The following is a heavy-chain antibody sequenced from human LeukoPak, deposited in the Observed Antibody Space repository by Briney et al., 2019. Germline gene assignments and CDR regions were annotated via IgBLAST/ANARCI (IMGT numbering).Heavy chain of an antibody. D-gene: IGHD5-24*01. CDR2: IGTAGDT. CDR3: AGLRRDGYYDY. V-gene: IGHV3-13*01. Sequence: PGGSLRLSCAASGFTFSSYDMHWVRRTTGKGLEWVSAIGTAGDTYYPGSVKGRFTISRENAKNSLYLQMNSLRAGDTAVYYCAGLRRDGYYDYWGQGTLVTVSS. CDR1: GFTFSSYD. J-gene: IGHJ4*02.